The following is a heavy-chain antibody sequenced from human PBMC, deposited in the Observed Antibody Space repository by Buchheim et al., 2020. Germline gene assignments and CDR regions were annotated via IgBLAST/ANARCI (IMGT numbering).Heavy chain of an antibody. J-gene: IGHJ3*02. V-gene: IGHV3-33*01. CDR3: ARGHDSSGYRINDAFDI. CDR2: IWYDGSNK. Sequence: QVQLVESGGGVVQPGRSLRLSCAASGFTFSSYGMHWVRQAPGKGLEWVAVIWYDGSNKYYADSVKGRFTISRDNSKNTLYLQMNSLRAEDTAVYYCARGHDSSGYRINDAFDIWGQGT. CDR1: GFTFSSYG. D-gene: IGHD3-22*01.